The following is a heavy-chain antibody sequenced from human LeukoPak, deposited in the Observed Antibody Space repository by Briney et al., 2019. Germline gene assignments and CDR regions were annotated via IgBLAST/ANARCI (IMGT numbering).Heavy chain of an antibody. D-gene: IGHD5-18*01. CDR3: ARGDILDTAMVYFDY. J-gene: IGHJ4*02. V-gene: IGHV3-30*02. Sequence: GGSLRLSCAASGFTFSSYGMHWVRQAPGKGLEWVAFIRYDGSNKYYADSVKGRFTISRDNAKNSLYLQMNSLRAEDTAVYYCARGDILDTAMVYFDYWGQGTLVTVSP. CDR1: GFTFSSYG. CDR2: IRYDGSNK.